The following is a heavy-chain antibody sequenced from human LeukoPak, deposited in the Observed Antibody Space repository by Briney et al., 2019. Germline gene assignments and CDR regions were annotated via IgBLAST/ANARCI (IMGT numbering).Heavy chain of an antibody. CDR3: ARTYYDFWSGYSGVPPSYGMDV. Sequence: ASVTVSCTASGYTFTSYAMNWVRQAPGQGLEWMGWINTNTGNPTYAQGFTGRFVFSLDTSVSTAYLQISSLKAEDTAVYYCARTYYDFWSGYSGVPPSYGMDVWGQGTTVTVSS. J-gene: IGHJ6*02. D-gene: IGHD3-3*01. CDR2: INTNTGNP. CDR1: GYTFTSYA. V-gene: IGHV7-4-1*02.